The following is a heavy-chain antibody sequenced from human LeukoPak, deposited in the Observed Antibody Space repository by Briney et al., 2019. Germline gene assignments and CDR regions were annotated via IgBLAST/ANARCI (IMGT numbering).Heavy chain of an antibody. CDR1: GFTFSSYG. J-gene: IGHJ4*02. Sequence: GGSLRLSCAASGFTFSSYGMHWVRQAPGKGLEWVAVISYDGSNKYYADSVKGRFTISRDNSKNTLYLQMNSLRAEDTAVYYCARRYGSGSSGTFDYWGQGTLVTVSS. V-gene: IGHV3-30*03. D-gene: IGHD3-10*01. CDR2: ISYDGSNK. CDR3: ARRYGSGSSGTFDY.